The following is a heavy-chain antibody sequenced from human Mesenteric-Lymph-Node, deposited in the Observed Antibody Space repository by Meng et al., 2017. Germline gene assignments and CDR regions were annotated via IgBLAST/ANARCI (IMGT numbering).Heavy chain of an antibody. CDR2: ISYDGSNK. V-gene: IGHV3-30*07. D-gene: IGHD2-21*02. CDR1: GFTFSSYA. Sequence: GESLKISCAASGFTFSSYAMHWVRQAPGKGLEWVAVISYDGSNKYYADSVKGRFTISRDNSKNRLYLEMDDLRAEDTAVYYCAKYCGGDCFRYFDSWGQGTPVTVSS. J-gene: IGHJ4*02. CDR3: AKYCGGDCFRYFDS.